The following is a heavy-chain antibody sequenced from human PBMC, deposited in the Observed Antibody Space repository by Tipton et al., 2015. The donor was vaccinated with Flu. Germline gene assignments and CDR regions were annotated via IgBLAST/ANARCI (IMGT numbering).Heavy chain of an antibody. CDR1: GFTVSDNY. J-gene: IGHJ4*02. CDR2: IFSGGST. V-gene: IGHV3-53*01. CDR3: AKHDYGNYRPFDY. Sequence: VQLVQSGGGLIQPGGSLRLSCAASGFTVSDNYISWVRQAPGKGLEWVSLIFSGGSTYYADSVKGRFTISRDSPKNTVYLQINSLRADDTAVYYCAKHDYGNYRPFDYWGQGTLVTVSS. D-gene: IGHD4-11*01.